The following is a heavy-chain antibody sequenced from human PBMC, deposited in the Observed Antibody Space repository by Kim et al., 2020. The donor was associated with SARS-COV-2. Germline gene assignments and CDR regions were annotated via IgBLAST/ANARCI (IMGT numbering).Heavy chain of an antibody. J-gene: IGHJ4*02. D-gene: IGHD2-15*01. V-gene: IGHV3-48*02. Sequence: SVKGRLTISRSNAKNSLYQQMNSLRDEDTAVYYCAREGGSPHSGGIFDYWGQGTLVTVSS. CDR3: AREGGSPHSGGIFDY.